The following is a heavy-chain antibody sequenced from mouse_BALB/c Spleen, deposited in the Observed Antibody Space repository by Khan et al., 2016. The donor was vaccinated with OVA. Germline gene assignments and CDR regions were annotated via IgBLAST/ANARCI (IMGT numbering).Heavy chain of an antibody. V-gene: IGHV3-2*02. D-gene: IGHD1-1*02. CDR2: ISYSGTT. Sequence: EVQLQESGPGLVKPSQSLSLTCTVTGYSITSDYAWNWIRQFPGNKLEWTGFISYSGTTKYNPSLKSRFSIPRDTSKNQFFLQLNSVTTEDTATYYCARVYGGDFDYWGQGTSLTVSS. CDR3: ARVYGGDFDY. J-gene: IGHJ2*02. CDR1: GYSITSDYA.